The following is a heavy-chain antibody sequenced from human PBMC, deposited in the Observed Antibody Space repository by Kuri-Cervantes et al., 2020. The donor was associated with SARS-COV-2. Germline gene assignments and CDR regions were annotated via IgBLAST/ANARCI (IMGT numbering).Heavy chain of an antibody. CDR2: ISSSSSYI. Sequence: GGSLRLSCAASGFTFSSYSMNWVRQAPGKGLEWVSSISSSSSYIYYADSVKGRFTISRDNAKNSLYLQMNSLRTEDTALYYCAKDLGATVVTHAYDYWGQGTLVTVSS. V-gene: IGHV3-21*04. J-gene: IGHJ4*02. CDR3: AKDLGATVVTHAYDY. D-gene: IGHD4-23*01. CDR1: GFTFSSYS.